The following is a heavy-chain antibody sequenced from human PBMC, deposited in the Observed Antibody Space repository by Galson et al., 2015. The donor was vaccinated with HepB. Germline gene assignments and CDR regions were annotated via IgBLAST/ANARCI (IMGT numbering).Heavy chain of an antibody. Sequence: SLRLSCAASGFTFSSYAMTWVRQAPGKGLEWVSGLSGSGISTHYADSVKGRFTISRDNSKNTLYLQMNSLRAEDTAVYYCARGYSRSWYSGLGYWGQGTLVTVSS. V-gene: IGHV3-23*01. CDR2: LSGSGIST. J-gene: IGHJ4*02. D-gene: IGHD6-13*01. CDR3: ARGYSRSWYSGLGY. CDR1: GFTFSSYA.